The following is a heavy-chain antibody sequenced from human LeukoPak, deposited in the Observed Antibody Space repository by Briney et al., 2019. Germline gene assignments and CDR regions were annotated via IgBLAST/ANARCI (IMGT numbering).Heavy chain of an antibody. CDR2: FDPEDGET. Sequence: GASVKVSCKVSGYTLTELSTHWVRQAPGKGLEWMGGFDPEDGETIYAQKFQGRVTMTEDTSTDTAYMELSSLRSEDTAVYYCARGRGSGHKENWFDPWGQGTLVTVSS. D-gene: IGHD6-19*01. J-gene: IGHJ5*02. V-gene: IGHV1-24*01. CDR1: GYTLTELS. CDR3: ARGRGSGHKENWFDP.